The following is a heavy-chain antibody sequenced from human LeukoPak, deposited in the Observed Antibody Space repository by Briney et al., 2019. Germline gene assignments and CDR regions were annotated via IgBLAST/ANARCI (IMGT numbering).Heavy chain of an antibody. V-gene: IGHV1-2*02. CDR2: INPNSGGT. D-gene: IGHD3-10*01. CDR3: ARGGSGSVSAFDI. J-gene: IGHJ3*02. Sequence: ASVKVSCTASGYTFTGYYMHWVRQAPGQGLEWMGWINPNSGGTNYAQKFQGRVTMTRDTSTSTAYMELRSLRSDDTAVYYCARGGSGSVSAFDIWGQGTMVTVSS. CDR1: GYTFTGYY.